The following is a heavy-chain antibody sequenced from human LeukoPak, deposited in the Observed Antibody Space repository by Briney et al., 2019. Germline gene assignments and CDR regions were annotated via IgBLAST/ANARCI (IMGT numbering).Heavy chain of an antibody. CDR2: INPNSGDT. J-gene: IGHJ4*02. D-gene: IGHD5-12*01. V-gene: IGHV1-2*02. CDR1: GYTFTGYY. CDR3: ARGSGHLDIVASRDC. Sequence: ASVKVSCKASGYTFTGYYMHWVRQAPGQGLEWMGWINPNSGDTNFAQKFQGRVTMTRDTSISTAYMELGRLRSDDTAVYYCARGSGHLDIVASRDCWGQGTLVTVSS.